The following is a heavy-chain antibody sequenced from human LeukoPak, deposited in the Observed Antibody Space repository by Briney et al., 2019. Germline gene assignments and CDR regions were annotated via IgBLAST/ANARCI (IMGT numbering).Heavy chain of an antibody. CDR2: IKSKTDGGTT. Sequence: GGSLRLSCAASGFTFSNAWMSWVRQAPGKGLEWVGRIKSKTDGGTTDYAAPVKGRFTISRDDSKNTLYLQMNSLKTEDTAVYYCTTDPSGWYPEIDYWGQGTLVTVSS. CDR1: GFTFSNAW. V-gene: IGHV3-15*01. D-gene: IGHD6-19*01. J-gene: IGHJ4*02. CDR3: TTDPSGWYPEIDY.